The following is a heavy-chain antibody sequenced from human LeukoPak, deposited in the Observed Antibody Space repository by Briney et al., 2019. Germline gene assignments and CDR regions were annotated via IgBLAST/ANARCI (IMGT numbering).Heavy chain of an antibody. J-gene: IGHJ4*02. V-gene: IGHV4-34*01. D-gene: IGHD5-12*01. CDR1: GGSLSGYY. CDR3: ARNPTSYFDY. Sequence: SETLSLTCTVSGGSLSGYYWSWIRQPSGKGLEWIGEINHSGSTNYNPSLKSRVTISVDTSKNQFSLKLSSVTAADTAVYYCARNPTSYFDYWGQGTLVTVSS. CDR2: INHSGST.